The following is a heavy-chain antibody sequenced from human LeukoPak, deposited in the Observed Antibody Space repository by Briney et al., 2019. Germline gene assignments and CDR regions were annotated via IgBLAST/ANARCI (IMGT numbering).Heavy chain of an antibody. J-gene: IGHJ4*02. Sequence: GESLKISCKGSGYSFTTYWIGWVRQMPGKGLGWMGIIYPGDSDTRYSPSFQGQVTISADKSISTAYLQWSSLKASDTAMYYCARRVRGGYSGYDYDYWGQGTLVTVSS. CDR3: ARRVRGGYSGYDYDY. D-gene: IGHD5-12*01. CDR2: IYPGDSDT. CDR1: GYSFTTYW. V-gene: IGHV5-51*01.